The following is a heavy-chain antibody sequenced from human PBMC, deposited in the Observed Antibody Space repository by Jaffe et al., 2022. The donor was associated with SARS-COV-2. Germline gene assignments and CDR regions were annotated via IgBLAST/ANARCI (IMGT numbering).Heavy chain of an antibody. Sequence: EVQLVESGGGLVQPGGSLRLSCAASGFTFSSYWMHWVRQAPGKGLVWVSRINSDGSSTSYADSVKGRFTISRDNAKNTLYLQMNSLRAEDTAVYYCARDGYNKLGYYYYYGMDVWGQGTTVTVSS. CDR2: INSDGSST. V-gene: IGHV3-74*01. CDR3: ARDGYNKLGYYYYYGMDV. D-gene: IGHD5-12*01. J-gene: IGHJ6*02. CDR1: GFTFSSYW.